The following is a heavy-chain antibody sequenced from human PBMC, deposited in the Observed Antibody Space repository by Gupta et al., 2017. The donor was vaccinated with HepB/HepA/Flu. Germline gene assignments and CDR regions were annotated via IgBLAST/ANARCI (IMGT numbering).Heavy chain of an antibody. Sequence: QVQLQESGPGLVKPSETLSLTCTVSGGSISSYYWSWIRQPAGKGLEWIGRIYTSGSTNYNPSLKSRVTMSVDTSKNQFSLKLSSVTAADTAVYYCARFWVELGYYYYYMDVWGKGTTITVSS. CDR1: GGSISSYY. V-gene: IGHV4-4*07. CDR3: ARFWVELGYYYYYMDV. CDR2: IYTSGST. D-gene: IGHD1-7*01. J-gene: IGHJ6*03.